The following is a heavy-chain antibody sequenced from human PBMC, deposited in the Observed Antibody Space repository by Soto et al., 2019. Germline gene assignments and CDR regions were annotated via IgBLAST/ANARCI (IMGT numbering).Heavy chain of an antibody. Sequence: ASVKVSCKASGYTFTSYDINWVRQATGQGLGWMGWMNPNSGNTGYAQKFQGRVTMTRNTSISTAYMELSSLRSEDTAVYYCARSLRAYDALDYWCQGTLVTVSS. CDR2: MNPNSGNT. CDR1: GYTFTSYD. V-gene: IGHV1-8*01. D-gene: IGHD5-12*01. CDR3: ARSLRAYDALDY. J-gene: IGHJ4*02.